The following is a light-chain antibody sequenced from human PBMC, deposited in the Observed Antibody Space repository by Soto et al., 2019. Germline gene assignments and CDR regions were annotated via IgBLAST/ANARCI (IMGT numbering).Light chain of an antibody. CDR2: DAS. Sequence: EIILTQSPATLSLSPGERATLSCRASQNVKSLLGWYQQKPGQSPRLVIYDASYRATGIPVRFSGSGWGTDFTRTVSSLEPEDFGVYCCQQRSSWPLTFGGGTKVEI. CDR1: QNVKSL. CDR3: QQRSSWPLT. V-gene: IGKV3-11*01. J-gene: IGKJ4*01.